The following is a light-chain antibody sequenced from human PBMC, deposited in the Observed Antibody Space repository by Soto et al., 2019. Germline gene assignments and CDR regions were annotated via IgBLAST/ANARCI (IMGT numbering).Light chain of an antibody. CDR1: QSVSSY. CDR2: GSS. CDR3: QHRSKWPWRYT. J-gene: IGKJ2*01. V-gene: IGKV3-11*01. Sequence: EIVLTQSPATLSLSPGERATLSCRASQSVSSYLAWYQQKPGQAPRLLIYGSSNRASGIPARFSGSGSGTDFTLTISSLEPEDFAVYYCQHRSKWPWRYTFGQGTQLEIK.